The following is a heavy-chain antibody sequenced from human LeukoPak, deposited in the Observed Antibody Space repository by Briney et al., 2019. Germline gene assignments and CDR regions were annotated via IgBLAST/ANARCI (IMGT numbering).Heavy chain of an antibody. D-gene: IGHD2-15*01. CDR1: GFTFSSYG. CDR2: IWYDGSNK. V-gene: IGHV3-33*01. J-gene: IGHJ5*02. CDR3: AREGVVAAKTNNWFDP. Sequence: LRLSSAASGFTFSSYGMHWVRQAPGKGLEWVAVIWYDGSNKYYADSVKGRFTISRDNSKNTLYLQMNSLRAEDTAVYYCAREGVVAAKTNNWFDPWGQGTLVTVSS.